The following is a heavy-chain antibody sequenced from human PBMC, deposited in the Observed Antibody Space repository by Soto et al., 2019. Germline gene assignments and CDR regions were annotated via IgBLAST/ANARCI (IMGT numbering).Heavy chain of an antibody. CDR1: GYTFTRYT. V-gene: IGHV1-3*01. CDR3: ARGIATGPLDP. CDR2: INPDNGNT. J-gene: IGHJ5*02. Sequence: ASVKVSCKASGYTFTRYTMDWVRQAPGQRLEWMGWINPDNGNTKSSQKFQDRVIITRDTSASTAYMDLSSLRSEDTAVYYCARGIATGPLDPWGQGTLVTVSS. D-gene: IGHD2-15*01.